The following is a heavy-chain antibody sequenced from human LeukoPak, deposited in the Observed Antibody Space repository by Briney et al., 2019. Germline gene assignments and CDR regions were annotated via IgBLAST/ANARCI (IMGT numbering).Heavy chain of an antibody. Sequence: AASVKVSCKASGYTFTSYGISWVRQAPGQGLEWMGWISVSNGNTDYARDFQGRVTMTADTSTTTAYMELRSLGSDDTAVYYCARDQSGSRGWFDPWGQGTLVTVSS. V-gene: IGHV1-18*01. CDR1: GYTFTSYG. J-gene: IGHJ5*02. CDR3: ARDQSGSRGWFDP. D-gene: IGHD1-26*01. CDR2: ISVSNGNT.